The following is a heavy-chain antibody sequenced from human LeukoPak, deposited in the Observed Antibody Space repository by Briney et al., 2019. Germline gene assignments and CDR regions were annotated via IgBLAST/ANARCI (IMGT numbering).Heavy chain of an antibody. CDR1: GYSFTSYW. CDR2: IYPGDSDT. V-gene: IGHV5-51*01. J-gene: IGHJ4*02. Sequence: LGESLKISCKGSGYSFTSYWIGWVRQMPGKGLEWMGIIYPGDSDTRYSPSFQGQVTISADKSISTAYLQWSSLKASDTAMYYCARPSYSSGWAARDPSRAFDYWGQGTLVTVSS. CDR3: ARPSYSSGWAARDPSRAFDY. D-gene: IGHD6-19*01.